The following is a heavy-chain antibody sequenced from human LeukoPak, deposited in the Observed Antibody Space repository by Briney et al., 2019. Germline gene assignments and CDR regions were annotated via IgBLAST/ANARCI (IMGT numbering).Heavy chain of an antibody. Sequence: PGGSLRLSCAASGFTFSSYGMSWVRQAPGKGLEWVSAISGSGGSTYYADSVKGRFTISRDNAKNSLYLQMNSLRAEDTAVYYCARLLGYCTNGVCYPDYWGQGTLVTVSS. J-gene: IGHJ4*02. CDR2: ISGSGGST. D-gene: IGHD2-8*01. V-gene: IGHV3-23*01. CDR3: ARLLGYCTNGVCYPDY. CDR1: GFTFSSYG.